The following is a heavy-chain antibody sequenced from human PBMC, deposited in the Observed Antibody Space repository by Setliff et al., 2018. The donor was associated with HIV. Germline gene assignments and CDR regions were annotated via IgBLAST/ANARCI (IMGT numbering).Heavy chain of an antibody. V-gene: IGHV3-30*02. CDR1: GFTFSSYG. CDR2: IRYDISNK. D-gene: IGHD5-18*01. Sequence: PGGSLRLSCAASGFTFSSYGMHWVRQAPGKGLEWVAFIRYDISNKNYADSVKGRFSISRDNSKNTLYLQMNRLRAEDTAGYYCAKMHTAMDPDTFDIWGQGTMVTVSS. J-gene: IGHJ3*02. CDR3: AKMHTAMDPDTFDI.